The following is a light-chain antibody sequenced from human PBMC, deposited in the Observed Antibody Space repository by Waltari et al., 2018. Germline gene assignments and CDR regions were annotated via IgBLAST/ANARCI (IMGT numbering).Light chain of an antibody. V-gene: IGLV2-14*03. CDR2: DVS. Sequence: QSALTRPASVSGSHGQSITISCTGTSSDVGGYNYVSWYQQHPGKAPKLMIYDVSNRPSGVSNRFSGSKSGNTASLTISGLQAEDEADYYCSSYTSSIYVVFGGGTKLTVL. J-gene: IGLJ2*01. CDR1: SSDVGGYNY. CDR3: SSYTSSIYVV.